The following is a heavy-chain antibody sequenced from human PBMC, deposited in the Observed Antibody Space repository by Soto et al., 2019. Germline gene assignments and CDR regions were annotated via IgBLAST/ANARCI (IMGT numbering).Heavy chain of an antibody. CDR1: GFTFSNYA. J-gene: IGHJ4*02. Sequence: EVQLLESGGGLVQPGGSLRLSCAASGFTFSNYAMSWVRQAPGQGLEWVSNIRGSGTTTYYADSVKGRFTISRDNSKNTLYLQMNSLRAEDTAIYYCARDRYGDPLWGQDDFDYWGQGTLVTVSA. CDR2: IRGSGTTT. V-gene: IGHV3-23*01. CDR3: ARDRYGDPLWGQDDFDY. D-gene: IGHD4-17*01.